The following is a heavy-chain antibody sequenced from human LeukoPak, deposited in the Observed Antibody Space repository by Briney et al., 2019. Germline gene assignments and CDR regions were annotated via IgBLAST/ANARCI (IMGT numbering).Heavy chain of an antibody. V-gene: IGHV3-21*01. Sequence: GGSLRLSCGASGFXFSSYSMNWVRQAPGEGLEWVSSISSSGSFIYYADSVKGRFTISRDNARNSLFLQMNSLRAEDTAVYYCARDLRYCSSASCSENGAFDIWGQGTMVTVSS. CDR3: ARDLRYCSSASCSENGAFDI. CDR2: ISSSGSFI. J-gene: IGHJ3*02. D-gene: IGHD2-2*01. CDR1: GFXFSSYS.